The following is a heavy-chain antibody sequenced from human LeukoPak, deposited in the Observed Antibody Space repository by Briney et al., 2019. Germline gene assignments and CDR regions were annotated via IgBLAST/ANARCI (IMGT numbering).Heavy chain of an antibody. D-gene: IGHD1-1*01. CDR1: GFTFGDYA. V-gene: IGHV3-20*04. CDR2: LNWNGGST. Sequence: PVGSLRLSCAASGFTFGDYAMSWVRQAPGKGLEWVSGLNWNGGSTGYADSVKGRFTISRDNAKNSLYLQMNSLRAEDTALYYCARVLTGNDYWGQGTLVTVSS. J-gene: IGHJ4*02. CDR3: ARVLTGNDY.